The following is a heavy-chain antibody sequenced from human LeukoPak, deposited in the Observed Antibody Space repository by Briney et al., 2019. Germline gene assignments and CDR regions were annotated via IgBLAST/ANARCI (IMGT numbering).Heavy chain of an antibody. CDR1: GYSFTSYW. Sequence: GASLKISCKGSGYSFTSYWIGWVRQMPGKGLEWMGITYPGYSDTRYSPSFQGQVTFSVDTSTSTVYLQWSSLKASDTAIYYCARFALSSSLDYWGQGTLVTVS. CDR3: ARFALSSSLDY. CDR2: TYPGYSDT. D-gene: IGHD6-13*01. V-gene: IGHV5-51*01. J-gene: IGHJ4*02.